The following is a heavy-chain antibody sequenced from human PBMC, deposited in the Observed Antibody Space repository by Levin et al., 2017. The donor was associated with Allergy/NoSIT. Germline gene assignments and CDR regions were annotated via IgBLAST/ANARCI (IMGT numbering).Heavy chain of an antibody. D-gene: IGHD3-16*02. V-gene: IGHV4-34*01. CDR3: ARGSGRYYDYVWGSYRLESDAFDI. CDR2: INHSGST. J-gene: IGHJ3*02. Sequence: SETLSLTCAVYGGSFSGYYWSWIRQPPGKGLEWIGEINHSGSTNYNPSLKSRVTISVDTSKNQFSLKLSSVTAADTAVYYCARGSGRYYDYVWGSYRLESDAFDIWGQGTMVTVSS. CDR1: GGSFSGYY.